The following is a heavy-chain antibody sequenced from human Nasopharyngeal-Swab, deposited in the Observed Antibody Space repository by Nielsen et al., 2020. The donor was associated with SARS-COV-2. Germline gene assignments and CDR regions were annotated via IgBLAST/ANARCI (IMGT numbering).Heavy chain of an antibody. Sequence: GGSLRLSCEASGFTFSDSYMSWIRQAPGKGLEWISDISSTSVYTNYADSVKGRFTISRDNAKNSLYLQMNSLGAEDTAVYYCAGERYYYDSGRYDVDYWGQGTLVTVSS. CDR1: GFTFSDSY. V-gene: IGHV3-11*06. CDR3: AGERYYYDSGRYDVDY. D-gene: IGHD3-10*01. J-gene: IGHJ4*02. CDR2: ISSTSVYT.